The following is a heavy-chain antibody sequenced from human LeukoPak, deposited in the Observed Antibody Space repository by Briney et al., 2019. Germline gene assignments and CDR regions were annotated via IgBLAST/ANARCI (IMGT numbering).Heavy chain of an antibody. V-gene: IGHV4-38-2*02. CDR2: IYHSGST. Sequence: SETLSLTCTVSGYSISSGYYWGWIRQPPGKGLEWIGSIYHSGSTYYNPSLKSRVTISVDTSKNQFSLKLSSVTAADTAVYYCARAIRITMIVNWGQGTLVTVSS. CDR1: GYSISSGYY. D-gene: IGHD3-22*01. J-gene: IGHJ4*02. CDR3: ARAIRITMIVN.